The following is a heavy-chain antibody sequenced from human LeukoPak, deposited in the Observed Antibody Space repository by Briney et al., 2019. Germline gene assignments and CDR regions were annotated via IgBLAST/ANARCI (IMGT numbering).Heavy chain of an antibody. CDR3: ARVGLTGYYSYYFDY. CDR2: IYSGGST. D-gene: IGHD3-9*01. J-gene: IGHJ4*02. V-gene: IGHV3-66*01. Sequence: GGSLRLSCAASGLTVSSNYMSWVRQAPGKGLEWVSVIYSGGSTYYADSVKGRFTISRDNSKNTLYLQMNSLRAEDTAVYYCARVGLTGYYSYYFDYWGQGTLVTVSS. CDR1: GLTVSSNY.